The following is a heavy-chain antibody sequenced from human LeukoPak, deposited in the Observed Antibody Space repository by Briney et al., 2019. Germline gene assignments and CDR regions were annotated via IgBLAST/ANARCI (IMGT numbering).Heavy chain of an antibody. CDR1: GFTFADYA. CDR3: ARGSGANSAGVTY. J-gene: IGHJ4*02. Sequence: GGSLRLSCTVSGFTFADYAMAWVRQPPGKGLEWVGFIRGKAYGGTAEYATSVKDRFTIGRDDSKSIAYLQMSSLKTEDTAVYYCARGSGANSAGVTYWGQGTLVTVSS. D-gene: IGHD4/OR15-4a*01. V-gene: IGHV3-49*04. CDR2: IRGKAYGGTA.